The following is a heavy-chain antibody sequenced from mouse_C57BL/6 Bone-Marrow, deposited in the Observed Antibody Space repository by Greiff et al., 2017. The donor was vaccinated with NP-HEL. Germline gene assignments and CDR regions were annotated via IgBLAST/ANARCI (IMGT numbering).Heavy chain of an antibody. J-gene: IGHJ1*03. D-gene: IGHD1-1*01. Sequence: EVKVEESGGGLVQPGGSMKLSCAASGFTFSDAWMDWVRQSPEKGLEWVAEIRNKANNHATYYAESVKGRFTISRDDSKSSVYLQMNSLRAEDTGIYYCTRITTVGYWYFDVWGTGTTVTVSS. CDR1: GFTFSDAW. CDR2: IRNKANNHAT. V-gene: IGHV6-6*01. CDR3: TRITTVGYWYFDV.